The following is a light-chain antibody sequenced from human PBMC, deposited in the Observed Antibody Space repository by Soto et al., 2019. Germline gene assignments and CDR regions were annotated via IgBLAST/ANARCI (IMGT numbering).Light chain of an antibody. Sequence: GLTQSPGTLSLSPGKRATLSCRASQSVSSYYLAWYQQKPGQAPRPLIYGASTRATGIPDRFSGSGSGTDFTLIISRREPEDCAVYYCQQDGSSALTFGGGTKVEIK. J-gene: IGKJ4*01. CDR2: GAS. CDR1: QSVSSYY. CDR3: QQDGSSALT. V-gene: IGKV3-20*01.